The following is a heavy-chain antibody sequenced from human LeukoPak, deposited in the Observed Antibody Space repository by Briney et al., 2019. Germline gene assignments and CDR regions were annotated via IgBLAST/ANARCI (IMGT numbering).Heavy chain of an antibody. CDR2: VRYGGSNE. V-gene: IGHV3-30*02. J-gene: IGHJ4*02. Sequence: PGWSLRLSCAASGFVFSNYGMHWVRQAPGKGREWVAFVRYGGSNEYYADSVEGRFTISRDNAKNTLLLHTNSLRVDDTAVYSCAKESGSGWHSEGPHFWGLGTLVTVSS. CDR3: AKESGSGWHSEGPHF. D-gene: IGHD6-19*01. CDR1: GFVFSNYG.